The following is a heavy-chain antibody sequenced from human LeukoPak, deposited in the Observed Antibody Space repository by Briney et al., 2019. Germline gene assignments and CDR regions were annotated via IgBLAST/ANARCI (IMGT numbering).Heavy chain of an antibody. D-gene: IGHD3-3*01. CDR1: GGSISSYY. V-gene: IGHV4-4*07. J-gene: IGHJ5*02. Sequence: SETLSLTCTVSGGSISSYYWSWLRQPAGKGLEWIGRIYTSGSTNYNPSLKSRVTMSVDTSKNQFSLKLSSVTAADTAVYYCARDRYDSPHTDWFDPWGQGTLVTVSS. CDR3: ARDRYDSPHTDWFDP. CDR2: IYTSGST.